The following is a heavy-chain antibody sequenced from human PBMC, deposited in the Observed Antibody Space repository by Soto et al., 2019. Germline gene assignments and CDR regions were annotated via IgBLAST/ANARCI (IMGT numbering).Heavy chain of an antibody. Sequence: EVQLVESGGGLVQPGGSLRLSCAASGFTFSSYDMHWVRQATGKGLEWVAGIGTAGDTYYAGSVKGRFTISRENAKNSLYLQLNSLRAEDTAVYYCARDAWGSGSFDYWGQRTLVTVSS. D-gene: IGHD3-22*01. J-gene: IGHJ4*02. CDR1: GFTFSSYD. CDR3: ARDAWGSGSFDY. V-gene: IGHV3-13*01. CDR2: IGTAGDT.